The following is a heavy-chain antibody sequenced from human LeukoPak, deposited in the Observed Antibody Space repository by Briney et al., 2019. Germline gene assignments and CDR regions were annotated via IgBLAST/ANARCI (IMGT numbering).Heavy chain of an antibody. V-gene: IGHV3-23*01. J-gene: IGHJ6*03. CDR2: ILDSGYST. CDR1: GFTFSSYA. Sequence: GGSLRLSCAASGFTFSSYAMSWVRQAPGKGLEWVSGILDSGYSTYYANSVKGRFTISRDNSNNTLYLQMNSLRAEDTAVYYCAKLRGRPLNNYYVGVWGKGPTVAVS. CDR3: AKLRGRPLNNYYVGV. D-gene: IGHD3-16*01.